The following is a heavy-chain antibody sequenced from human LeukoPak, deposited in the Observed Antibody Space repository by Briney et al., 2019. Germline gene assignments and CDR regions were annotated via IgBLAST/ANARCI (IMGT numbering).Heavy chain of an antibody. CDR3: ARGGYYYDDAFDI. D-gene: IGHD3-22*01. CDR1: GFTVSSNY. Sequence: GGSLRLSCAASGFTVSSNYMSWVRQAPGKGLEWVAVIWYDGSNKYYADSVKGRFTISRDNSKNTLYLQMNSLRAEDTAVYYCARGGYYYDDAFDIWGQGTMVTVSS. J-gene: IGHJ3*02. V-gene: IGHV3-33*08. CDR2: IWYDGSNK.